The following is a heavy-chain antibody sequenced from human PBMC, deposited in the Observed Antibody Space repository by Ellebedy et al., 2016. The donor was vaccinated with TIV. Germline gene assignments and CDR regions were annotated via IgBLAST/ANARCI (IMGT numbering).Heavy chain of an antibody. J-gene: IGHJ4*02. CDR2: IHAGNGNT. V-gene: IGHV1-3*01. D-gene: IGHD3-10*01. CDR1: GYTFTNYA. CDR3: ARDPDYFTSGTYYQPFDY. Sequence: ASVKVSCKASGYTFTNYAIHWVRQAPGQRFEWMGWIHAGNGNTKYSHKFQGRVTITSDTSANTAYMELSSLRSEDTAVYYCARDPDYFTSGTYYQPFDYWGQGTLVTVSS.